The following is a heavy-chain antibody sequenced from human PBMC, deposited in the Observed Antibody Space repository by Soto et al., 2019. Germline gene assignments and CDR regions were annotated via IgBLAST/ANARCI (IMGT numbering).Heavy chain of an antibody. Sequence: QLQLQESGSGLVKPSQTLSLTCAVSGGSISSGGYSWSWIRQPPGKGLEWIGYIYHSGSTYYNPSLKTRVAISVDSSQNQFSLKLSSVTAADTAVYYCARGMTTVTTLDYWGQGTLVTVSS. CDR3: ARGMTTVTTLDY. J-gene: IGHJ4*02. V-gene: IGHV4-30-2*01. CDR2: IYHSGST. CDR1: GGSISSGGYS. D-gene: IGHD4-17*01.